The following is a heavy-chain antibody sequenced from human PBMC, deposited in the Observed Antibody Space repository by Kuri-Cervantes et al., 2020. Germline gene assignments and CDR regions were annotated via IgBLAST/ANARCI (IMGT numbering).Heavy chain of an antibody. CDR3: ARDTSGYDC. D-gene: IGHD3-22*01. Sequence: GGSLRLSCAASGFTFSSYAMHWVRQPPGKGLEWVSGINWNGGSTGYADSVKGRFTISRDNAKNSLFLQMNSLRAEDTAVYYCARDTSGYDCWGQGTLVTVSS. J-gene: IGHJ4*02. V-gene: IGHV3-20*04. CDR2: INWNGGST. CDR1: GFTFSSYA.